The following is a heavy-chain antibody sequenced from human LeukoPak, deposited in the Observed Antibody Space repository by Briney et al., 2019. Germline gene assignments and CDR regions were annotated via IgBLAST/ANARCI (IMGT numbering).Heavy chain of an antibody. D-gene: IGHD3-10*01. V-gene: IGHV1-69*13. J-gene: IGHJ6*02. Sequence: ASVKVSCKASGGTFSSYAISWVRQAPGQGLEWMGGIIPIFGTANYAQKFQGRVTITADESTSTAYMELSSLRSEDTAVYYCARSMVRGVSTHPLAYYYGMDVWGQGTTVTVSS. CDR2: IIPIFGTA. CDR1: GGTFSSYA. CDR3: ARSMVRGVSTHPLAYYYGMDV.